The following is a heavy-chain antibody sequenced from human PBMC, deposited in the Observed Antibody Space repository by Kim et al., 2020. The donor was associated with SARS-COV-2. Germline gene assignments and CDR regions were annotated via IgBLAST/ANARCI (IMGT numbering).Heavy chain of an antibody. CDR3: ARGAPMVRGAFDI. V-gene: IGHV1-46*01. Sequence: YGPKFQGRVTMTRDTSTSTVYMELSSLRSEDTAVYYCARGAPMVRGAFDIWGQGTMVTVSS. D-gene: IGHD3-10*01. J-gene: IGHJ3*02.